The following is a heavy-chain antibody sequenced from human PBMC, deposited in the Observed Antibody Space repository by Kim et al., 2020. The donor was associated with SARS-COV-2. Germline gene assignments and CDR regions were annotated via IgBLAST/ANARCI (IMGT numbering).Heavy chain of an antibody. J-gene: IGHJ6*03. CDR3: ARDSCTRSGCYEFKYVGMD. CDR2: IDPDSGGT. V-gene: IGHV1-2*02. CDR1: GYTFIDHY. D-gene: IGHD2-2*01. Sequence: ASVKVSCKTSGYTFIDHYIQWMRQAPGQGLEWMGWIDPDSGGTTSAPKFEGRVTISRDTSISTAYMELSSLTSDDAAIYYCARDSCTRSGCYEFKYVGMD.